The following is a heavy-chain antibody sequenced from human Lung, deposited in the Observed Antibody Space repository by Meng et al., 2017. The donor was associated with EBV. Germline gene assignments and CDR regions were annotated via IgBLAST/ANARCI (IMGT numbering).Heavy chain of an antibody. CDR2: INYSGIT. J-gene: IGHJ4*02. Sequence: QVKRTRGGAGRFRPAERLSLICVVSGRSFRSSYCSQILRHPGKGLEWIGQINYSGITNYNPSLKSRVTISVDTSKNQFSLSLNSVTAADTAVYYCARVTLWFGELEYWGQGTLVTVSS. CDR3: ARVTLWFGELEY. V-gene: IGHV4-34*01. CDR1: GRSFRSSY. D-gene: IGHD3-10*01.